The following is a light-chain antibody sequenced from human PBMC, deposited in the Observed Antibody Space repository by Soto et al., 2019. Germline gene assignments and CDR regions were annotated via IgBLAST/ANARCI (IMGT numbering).Light chain of an antibody. Sequence: DIQMTQSPSSLSASVGDRVTITCQASQDISNYLNWYQQKPGKAPKLLIYDASNLETGVPSRFSGRGAGTDFTFTISSLQPEDIATDYCQQYDNLPRTFGPGTKVDIK. V-gene: IGKV1-33*01. CDR2: DAS. J-gene: IGKJ3*01. CDR1: QDISNY. CDR3: QQYDNLPRT.